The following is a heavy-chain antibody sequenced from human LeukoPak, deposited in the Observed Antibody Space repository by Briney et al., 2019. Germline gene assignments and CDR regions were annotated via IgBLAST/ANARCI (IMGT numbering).Heavy chain of an antibody. V-gene: IGHV3-21*01. CDR3: ARDTYYYDSSGYYKYFQH. CDR1: GFTSSSYR. CDR2: ISISSYI. J-gene: IGHJ1*01. Sequence: GGSLRLSCAASGFTSSSYRMNWVRQAAGKGLEWVSSISISSYIYYADSVKGRFTISRDNAKNSLYLQMNSLRAEDTAVHYCARDTYYYDSSGYYKYFQHWGQGTLVTVSS. D-gene: IGHD3-22*01.